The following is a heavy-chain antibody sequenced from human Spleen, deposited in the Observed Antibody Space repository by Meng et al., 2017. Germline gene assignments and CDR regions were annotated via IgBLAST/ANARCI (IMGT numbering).Heavy chain of an antibody. CDR1: GGSVSGYS. J-gene: IGHJ5*02. Sequence: VQTKQWGAGLLKPSETLSLTWAVDGGSVSGYSWSWIRQPPGKGLEWIGEINHSGSTNYNPSLKSRVTISLDTSKNQFSLKLRSVTAADTAVYYCARLWTVTSYSADWFDPWGQGTLVTVSS. CDR2: INHSGST. V-gene: IGHV4-34*01. CDR3: ARLWTVTSYSADWFDP. D-gene: IGHD4-17*01.